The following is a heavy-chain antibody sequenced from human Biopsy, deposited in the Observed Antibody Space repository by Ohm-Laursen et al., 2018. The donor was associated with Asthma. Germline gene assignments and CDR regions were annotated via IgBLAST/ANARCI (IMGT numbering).Heavy chain of an antibody. CDR1: GGSIISSSW. D-gene: IGHD2-21*02. CDR2: IYHSGPT. J-gene: IGHJ4*02. V-gene: IGHV4-4*03. Sequence: PGTLSLTCTVSGGSIISSSWWSWVRQTPGKGLEWIGEIYHSGPTNYNPSLKSRVTISIDASKNHFSLKLPSVTAADTAVYYCARGVDRVTGLLDHFDSWGQGAQVTVSS. CDR3: ARGVDRVTGLLDHFDS.